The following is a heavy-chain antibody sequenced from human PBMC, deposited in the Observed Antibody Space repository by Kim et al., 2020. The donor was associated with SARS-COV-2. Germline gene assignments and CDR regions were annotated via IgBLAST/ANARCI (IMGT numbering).Heavy chain of an antibody. V-gene: IGHV3-23*01. CDR2: GSST. D-gene: IGHD1-1*01. J-gene: IGHJ4*02. CDR3: AVNWNFDY. Sequence: GSSTYHAGSVKSRFTISRDNSKNTLYLQMNSLRAEDTAVYFCAVNWNFDYWGQGTLVTVSS.